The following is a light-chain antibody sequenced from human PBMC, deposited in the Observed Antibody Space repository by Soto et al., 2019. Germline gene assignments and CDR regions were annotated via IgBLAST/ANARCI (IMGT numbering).Light chain of an antibody. J-gene: IGKJ1*01. CDR3: QQYGSSPRT. V-gene: IGKV3-20*01. CDR2: GAS. Sequence: EIVLTQSPATLSLSPGERATLSCRASQSVSNCLAWYQQKPGQAPRLLIYGASSRATDIPDRFSGSGSGTDFTLTISRLEPEDFAVYYCQQYGSSPRTFGQGTKVDIK. CDR1: QSVSNC.